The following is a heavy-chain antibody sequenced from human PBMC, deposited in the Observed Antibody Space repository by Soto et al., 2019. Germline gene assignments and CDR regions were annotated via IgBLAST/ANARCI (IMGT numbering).Heavy chain of an antibody. D-gene: IGHD1-26*01. Sequence: ASVKVACKASGYTFTSYSMHWVRQAPGKGLEWMGGFDPEDGKTIYPQKFQGRVTMTEDTSTDTAYMELSSLRSEDTAIYYCGRGSAFIGLYYWGQGTPVTVSS. CDR1: GYTFTSYS. CDR2: FDPEDGKT. CDR3: GRGSAFIGLYY. J-gene: IGHJ4*02. V-gene: IGHV1-24*01.